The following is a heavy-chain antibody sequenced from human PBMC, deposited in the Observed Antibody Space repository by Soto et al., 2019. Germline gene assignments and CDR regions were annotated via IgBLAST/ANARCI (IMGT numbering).Heavy chain of an antibody. CDR3: ARVESLGIAAERGYGMDV. J-gene: IGHJ6*02. CDR1: GGSISSGGYY. CDR2: IYYSGST. D-gene: IGHD6-13*01. V-gene: IGHV4-31*03. Sequence: SETLSLTCTVSGGSISSGGYYWSWIRQHPGKGLEWIGYIYYSGSTYYNPSLKSRVTISVDTSKNQFSLKLSSVTAADTAVYYCARVESLGIAAERGYGMDVWGQGTTVTVSS.